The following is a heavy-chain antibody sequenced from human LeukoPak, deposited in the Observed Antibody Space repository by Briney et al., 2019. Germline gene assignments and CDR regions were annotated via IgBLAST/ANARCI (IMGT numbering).Heavy chain of an antibody. CDR2: INHSGST. CDR1: GGSFSGYY. V-gene: IGHV4-34*01. CDR3: ARGRYYGSGSYYNVLDLDY. J-gene: IGHJ4*02. Sequence: SETLSLTCAVYGGSFSGYYWSWIRQPPGKGLEWIGEINHSGSTNYNPSLKSRVTISVDTSKNQFSLKLSPVTAADTAVYYCARGRYYGSGSYYNVLDLDYWGQGTLVTVSS. D-gene: IGHD3-10*01.